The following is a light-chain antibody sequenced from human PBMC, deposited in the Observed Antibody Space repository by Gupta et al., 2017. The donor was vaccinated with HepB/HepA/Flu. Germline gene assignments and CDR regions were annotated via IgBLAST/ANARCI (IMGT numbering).Light chain of an antibody. CDR2: DAS. CDR3: QQHSNWPAIT. CDR1: QSVSSY. V-gene: IGKV3-11*01. Sequence: DIASTQSPATLSLSPGERATLSCTASQSVSSYFARYQQKPGQAPRLLIYDASNRATGIPARFSGSESRTGFTLTISSLEPEDFAVYYFQQHSNWPAITFGGGTKVEIK. J-gene: IGKJ4*01.